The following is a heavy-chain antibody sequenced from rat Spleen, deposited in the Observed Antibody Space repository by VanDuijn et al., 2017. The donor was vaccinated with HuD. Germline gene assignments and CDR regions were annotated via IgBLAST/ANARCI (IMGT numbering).Heavy chain of an antibody. CDR2: ISYDGRRT. V-gene: IGHV5-29*01. D-gene: IGHD1-2*01. CDR3: ARQKVGTIAAPVDY. CDR1: GFTFSDYS. J-gene: IGHJ2*01. Sequence: EVQLVESDGGLVQPGRSLKLSCAASGFTFSDYSMAWVRQAPTKGLEWVATISYDGRRTYYRDSVKGRFTISRDNAKSTLYLQMDSLRSEDTATYYCARQKVGTIAAPVDYWGQGVMVTVSS.